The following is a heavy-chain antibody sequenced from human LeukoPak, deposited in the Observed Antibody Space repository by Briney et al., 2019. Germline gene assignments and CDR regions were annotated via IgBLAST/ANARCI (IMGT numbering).Heavy chain of an antibody. V-gene: IGHV3-48*04. CDR1: GFTFNSHW. J-gene: IGHJ6*04. D-gene: IGHD3-10*02. CDR3: AELGITMIGGA. Sequence: GGSLRLSCAASGFTFNSHWMHWVRQAPGKGLVWVSYISSSGSTIYYADSVKGRFTISRDNAKNSLYLQMNSLRAEDTAVYYCAELGITMIGGAWGKGTTVTISS. CDR2: ISSSGSTI.